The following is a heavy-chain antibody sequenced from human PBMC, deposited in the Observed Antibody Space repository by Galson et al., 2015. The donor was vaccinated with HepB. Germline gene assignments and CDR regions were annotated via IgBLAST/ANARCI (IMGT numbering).Heavy chain of an antibody. CDR1: GFTFSNPW. D-gene: IGHD3-10*01. J-gene: IGHJ6*02. CDR2: INRKTDGGTT. CDR3: TTDLFPLGELLPYGMDV. Sequence: SLRLSCAASGFTFSNPWMCWARHAPGKGLEWVGRINRKTDGGTTDYAAPVKGRFTISRDDSKNTLYLQMNSLITEDTAVYYCTTDLFPLGELLPYGMDVWGQGTTVTVSS. V-gene: IGHV3-15*01.